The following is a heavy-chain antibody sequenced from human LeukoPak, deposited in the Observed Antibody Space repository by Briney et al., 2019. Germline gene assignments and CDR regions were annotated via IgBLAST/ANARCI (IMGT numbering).Heavy chain of an antibody. CDR1: GGSFSCYY. Sequence: SETLSLTCAVYGGSFSCYYWSWICQPPGKGLEWIGEINHSGSTNYNPSLKSRVTISVDTSKNQFSLKLSSVTAADTAVYYCASVSLPDVLRGWYERSALKTPDVWGKGTTVTVSS. D-gene: IGHD6-19*01. V-gene: IGHV4-34*01. J-gene: IGHJ6*04. CDR2: INHSGST. CDR3: ASVSLPDVLRGWYERSALKTPDV.